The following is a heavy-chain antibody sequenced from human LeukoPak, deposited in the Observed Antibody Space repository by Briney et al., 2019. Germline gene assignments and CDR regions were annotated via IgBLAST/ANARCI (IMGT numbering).Heavy chain of an antibody. D-gene: IGHD3-10*01. CDR1: GFTFSSYS. CDR2: ISSSSSYI. Sequence: PGGSLRLSCAASGFTFSSYSMNWVRQAPGKGLEWVSSISSSSSYIYYADSVKGRFTISRDNAKNSLYLQMNSLRAEDTAVYYCARGTEYYYGSGSSSFDYWGQGTLVTVSS. CDR3: ARGTEYYYGSGSSSFDY. V-gene: IGHV3-21*01. J-gene: IGHJ4*02.